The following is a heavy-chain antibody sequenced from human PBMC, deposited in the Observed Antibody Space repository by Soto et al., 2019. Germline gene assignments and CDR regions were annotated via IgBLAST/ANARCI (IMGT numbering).Heavy chain of an antibody. J-gene: IGHJ6*02. Sequence: PGGSLRLSCAASGFTFSSYAMSWVRQAPGEGLEWVSAISGSGGRKSSADPGKARFPIPRDNPKNTLYLQMNRLRAEDTPVYYCAKHDYGDFEAFYYYYYGMAVRAQGTTVTVPS. V-gene: IGHV3-23*01. CDR3: AKHDYGDFEAFYYYYYGMAV. CDR1: GFTFSSYA. CDR2: ISGSGGRK. D-gene: IGHD4-17*01.